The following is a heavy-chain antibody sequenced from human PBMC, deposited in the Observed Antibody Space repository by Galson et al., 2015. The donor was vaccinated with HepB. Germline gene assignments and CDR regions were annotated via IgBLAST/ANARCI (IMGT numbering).Heavy chain of an antibody. CDR3: VIGDYYGSRWFDP. Sequence: SVKVSCKVSGYGLSGIPMHWVRQAPGKGLEWMGGFDPEDGERIYAEKFQGRVTMTEDTSTDTAYMELSSLRSEDTAVYYCVIGDYYGSRWFDPWGQGTLVTVSS. CDR2: FDPEDGER. J-gene: IGHJ5*02. V-gene: IGHV1-24*01. CDR1: GYGLSGIP. D-gene: IGHD3-10*01.